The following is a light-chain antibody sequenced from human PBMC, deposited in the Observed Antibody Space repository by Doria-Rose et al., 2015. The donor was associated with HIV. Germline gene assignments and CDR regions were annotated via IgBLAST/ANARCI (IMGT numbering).Light chain of an antibody. CDR2: EVS. V-gene: IGLV2-14*01. CDR3: SSYVTGTTV. Sequence: QSALTQPASVSGSPGQSITISCTGTSSDIGGHNYVSWYQHHPGKAPKLIIYEVSNRPSGISSRFSGSMSGYTASLTIPGLQPEDEADYYCSSYVTGTTVFGGGTKLTVL. J-gene: IGLJ3*02. CDR1: SSDIGGHNY.